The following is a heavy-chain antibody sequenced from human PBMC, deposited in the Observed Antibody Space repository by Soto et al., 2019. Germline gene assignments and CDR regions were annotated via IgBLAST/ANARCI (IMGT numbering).Heavy chain of an antibody. J-gene: IGHJ4*02. D-gene: IGHD2-15*01. CDR1: GFPFSSYG. CDR2: ISYDGSNK. V-gene: IGHV3-30*03. Sequence: QVQLVESGGGVVQSGRSLRRSCAASGFPFSSYGMHWVRQAPGKGLEWVAQISYDGSNKFYADSVKGRFTTSRDNSKNTLYLQMSSLRAEDTAVYYCAGGQYYFDYCGQGTVVSVSS. CDR3: AGGQYYFDY.